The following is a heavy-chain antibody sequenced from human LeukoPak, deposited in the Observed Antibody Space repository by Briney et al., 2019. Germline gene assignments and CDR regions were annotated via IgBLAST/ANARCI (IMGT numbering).Heavy chain of an antibody. CDR2: INPNSGGT. V-gene: IGHV1-2*02. CDR1: GYTFTSYG. Sequence: GASVKVSCKASGYTFTSYGISWVRQAPGQGLEWMGWINPNSGGTNYAQKFQGSVTLTRDTSISTAHMELSRLRSDDTAVYYCARERYSSGSYYFDYWGQGTLVTVSS. CDR3: ARERYSSGSYYFDY. D-gene: IGHD6-25*01. J-gene: IGHJ4*02.